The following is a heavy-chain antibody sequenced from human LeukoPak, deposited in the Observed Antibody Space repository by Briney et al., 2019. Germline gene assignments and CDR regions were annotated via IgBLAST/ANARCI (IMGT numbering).Heavy chain of an antibody. D-gene: IGHD5-24*01. CDR2: MSGSGGST. CDR3: AKDISGRNGYNFGYFDY. J-gene: IGHJ4*02. Sequence: LSLTCTVSGGSISSGDYYWSWIRQAPGKGLEWVSVMSGSGGSTYHADSVKGRFTISRDNSKNTLYLQMNSLRAEDTAVYYCAKDISGRNGYNFGYFDYWGQGTLVTVSS. CDR1: GGSISSGDYY. V-gene: IGHV3-23*01.